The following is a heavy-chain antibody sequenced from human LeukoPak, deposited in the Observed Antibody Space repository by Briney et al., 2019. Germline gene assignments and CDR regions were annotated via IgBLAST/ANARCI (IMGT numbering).Heavy chain of an antibody. J-gene: IGHJ4*02. CDR2: ISYDGSNK. CDR3: ARTGLSKPKTRTSSYFDY. D-gene: IGHD1-1*01. V-gene: IGHV3-30-3*01. CDR1: GFTFSSYA. Sequence: GGSLRLSCAASGFTFSSYAMHWVRQAPGKGLEWVAVISYDGSNKYYADSVKGRFTISRDNSKNTLYLQMNSLRAEDTAVYYCARTGLSKPKTRTSSYFDYWGQGTLVTVSS.